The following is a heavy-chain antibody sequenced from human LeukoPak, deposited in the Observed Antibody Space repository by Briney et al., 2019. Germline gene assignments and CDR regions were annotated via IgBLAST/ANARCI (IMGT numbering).Heavy chain of an antibody. D-gene: IGHD6-13*01. J-gene: IGHJ4*02. CDR1: GGSISSYY. V-gene: IGHV4-59*08. Sequence: QVQLQESGPGLVKPSETLSLTCTVSGGSISSYYWSWIRQPPGKGLEGIGYIYYSGSTNYNPSLKSRVTISVDTSKNQFSLKLSSVTAADTAVYYCARHGVAAAGHFDYWGQGTLVTVSS. CDR3: ARHGVAAAGHFDY. CDR2: IYYSGST.